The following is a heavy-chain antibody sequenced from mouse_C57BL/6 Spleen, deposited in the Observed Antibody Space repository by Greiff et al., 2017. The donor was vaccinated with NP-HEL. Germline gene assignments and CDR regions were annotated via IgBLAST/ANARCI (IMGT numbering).Heavy chain of an antibody. CDR2: INPNNGGT. CDR3: ARGAGDYDQGFGWFAY. CDR1: GYTFTDYN. Sequence: EVQLQQSGPELVKPGASVKIPCKASGYTFTDYNMDWVKQSHGKSLEWIGDINPNNGGTIYNQKFKGKATLTVDKSSSTAYMELRSLTSEDTAVYYCARGAGDYDQGFGWFAYWGQGTLVTVSA. V-gene: IGHV1-18*01. J-gene: IGHJ3*01. D-gene: IGHD2-4*01.